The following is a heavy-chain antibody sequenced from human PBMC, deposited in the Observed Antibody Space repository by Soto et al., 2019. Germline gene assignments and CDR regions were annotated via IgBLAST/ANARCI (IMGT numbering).Heavy chain of an antibody. CDR1: GGSISSSSYY. D-gene: IGHD6-13*01. Sequence: QVQLQESGPGLVKPSETLSLTCTVSGGSISSSSYYWGWIRQPPGKGLEWIGSIYYSGSTYFNPSLKSRVTISVDTSKNQFSLKLSSVTAADTAMYYCARHRGYSRINWFDPWGQGTLVTVSS. CDR3: ARHRGYSRINWFDP. J-gene: IGHJ5*02. CDR2: IYYSGST. V-gene: IGHV4-39*01.